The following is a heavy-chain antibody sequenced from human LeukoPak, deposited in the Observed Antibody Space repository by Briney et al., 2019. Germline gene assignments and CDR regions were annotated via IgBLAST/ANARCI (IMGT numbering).Heavy chain of an antibody. Sequence: KTGGSLRLSCAASGFTFNSYSLSWVRQAPGKGLEWVSSISSDGDYIYYADSLKGRFTISRDNAKNSLYLQMNNLRAEDTAVYYCARGPATRVYYSDYWGQGTLVTVSS. D-gene: IGHD1-26*01. J-gene: IGHJ4*02. CDR1: GFTFNSYS. CDR2: ISSDGDYI. V-gene: IGHV3-21*01. CDR3: ARGPATRVYYSDY.